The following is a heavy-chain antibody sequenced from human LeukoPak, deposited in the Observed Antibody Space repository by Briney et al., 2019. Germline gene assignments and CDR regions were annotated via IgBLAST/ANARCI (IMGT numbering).Heavy chain of an antibody. CDR1: GSSFSSFT. CDR2: ITPILGTS. Sequence: SVKVFCKTSGSSFSSFTLSWVRQAPGQGLEWMGRITPILGTSKYAQKFQGRVTITADKSTTTAFMELSSLTTEDTAVYYCARGPRGAMDVWGQGTTVIV. J-gene: IGHJ6*02. V-gene: IGHV1-69*08. CDR3: ARGPRGAMDV. D-gene: IGHD3-10*01.